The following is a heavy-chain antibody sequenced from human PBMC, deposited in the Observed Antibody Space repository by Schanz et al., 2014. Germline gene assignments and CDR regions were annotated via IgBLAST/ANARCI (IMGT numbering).Heavy chain of an antibody. Sequence: VQLVESGGGVVQPGGSLRLSCAASRFAFSNCGMHWVRQAPGKGLEWVSLISGRGDSTHYADSVKGRFTISRDNSRKTLSLQMNSLRAEDTAVYYCARGHYGLDVWGPGTSVTVSS. J-gene: IGHJ6*02. D-gene: IGHD3-10*01. CDR3: ARGHYGLDV. V-gene: IGHV3-NL1*01. CDR2: ISGRGDST. CDR1: RFAFSNCG.